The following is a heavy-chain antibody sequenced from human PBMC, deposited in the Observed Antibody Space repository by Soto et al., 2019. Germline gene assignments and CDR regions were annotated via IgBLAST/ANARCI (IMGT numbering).Heavy chain of an antibody. V-gene: IGHV3-21*01. CDR1: GFTFSSYS. CDR2: ISSSGTYI. CDR3: AFAGSGSYSNVADAFDI. D-gene: IGHD3-10*01. J-gene: IGHJ3*02. Sequence: EVQLVESGGGLVKPGGSLRLSCAASGFTFSSYSMNWVRQAPGKGLEWVSSISSSGTYIYYADSVKGRFTISRDNAKNSRYLQMNSLRAEDTDVYYCAFAGSGSYSNVADAFDIWGQGKMVTVSS.